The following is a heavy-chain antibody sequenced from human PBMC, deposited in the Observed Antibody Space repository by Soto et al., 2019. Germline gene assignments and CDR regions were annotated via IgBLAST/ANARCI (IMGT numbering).Heavy chain of an antibody. CDR2: IYYSGST. V-gene: IGHV4-39*01. CDR1: GGSISSSSYY. J-gene: IGHJ6*03. Sequence: SETLSLTCTVSGGSISSSSYYWGWIRQPPGKGLEWIGSIYYSGSTYYNPSLKSRVTISVDTSKNQFSLKLSSVTAADTAVYYCATLSETTEYYYYYMDVWGKGTTVTVSS. CDR3: ATLSETTEYYYYYMDV. D-gene: IGHD4-17*01.